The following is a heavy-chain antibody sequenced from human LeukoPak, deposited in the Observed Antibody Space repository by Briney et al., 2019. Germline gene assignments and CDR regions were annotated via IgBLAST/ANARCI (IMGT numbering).Heavy chain of an antibody. CDR1: GYSINSGYY. CDR3: ARRGGSYGIDY. CDR2: IYHSGST. J-gene: IGHJ4*02. V-gene: IGHV4-38-2*01. D-gene: IGHD1-26*01. Sequence: SETLSLTCAVSGYSINSGYYWGWIRQPPGKGLEWIGSIYHSGSTYYNPSLKSRVTISVDTSKNQFSLKLSSVTAADTAVYYCARRGGSYGIDYWGQGTLVTVSS.